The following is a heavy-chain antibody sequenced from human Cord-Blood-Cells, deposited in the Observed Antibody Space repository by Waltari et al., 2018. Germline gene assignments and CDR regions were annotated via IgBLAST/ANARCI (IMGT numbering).Heavy chain of an antibody. D-gene: IGHD7-27*01. Sequence: EVQLVESGGGLVQPGGSRRPSCAASGFSLSSYEMNWVRQAPGKGLEWVSYISSSGSTIYYADSVKGRFTISRDNAKNSLYLQMNSLRAEDTAVYYCARTNWVDAFDIWGQGTMVTDSS. J-gene: IGHJ3*02. V-gene: IGHV3-48*03. CDR2: ISSSGSTI. CDR3: ARTNWVDAFDI. CDR1: GFSLSSYE.